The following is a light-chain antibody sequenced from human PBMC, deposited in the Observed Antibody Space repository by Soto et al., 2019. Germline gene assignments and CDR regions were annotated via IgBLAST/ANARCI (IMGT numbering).Light chain of an antibody. V-gene: IGKV1-27*01. CDR2: TTS. J-gene: IGKJ4*01. Sequence: DVQMTQSPSSLSASVGDRVTITCRASQDIRNYLTWYQHKPGKVPKLLIYTTSTLQSGVPSRFSGSVSATDFTLTISSLQPEDAATYYCQKHDNAPLTFGGGTKVDIK. CDR1: QDIRNY. CDR3: QKHDNAPLT.